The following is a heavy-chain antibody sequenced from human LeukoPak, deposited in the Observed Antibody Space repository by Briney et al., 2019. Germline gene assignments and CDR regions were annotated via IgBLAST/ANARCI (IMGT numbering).Heavy chain of an antibody. V-gene: IGHV1-2*02. D-gene: IGHD5-18*01. CDR2: INPNSGGT. CDR1: GYTFTGYY. Sequence: GASVSVSCTASGYTFTGYYMHWVRQAPGQGLEWMGWINPNSGGTNYAQKFQGRVTMTRDTSISTAYMELSRLRSDDTAVYYCARDPDMSSYGLVRWFDPWGQGTLVTVSS. J-gene: IGHJ5*02. CDR3: ARDPDMSSYGLVRWFDP.